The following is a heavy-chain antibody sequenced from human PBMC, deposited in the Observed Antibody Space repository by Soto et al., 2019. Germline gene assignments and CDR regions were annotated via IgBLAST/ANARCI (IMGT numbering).Heavy chain of an antibody. Sequence: EVQLLESGGGLVQPGGSLRLSCAASGFTFSSYAMSWVRQAPGKGLEWVSAISGSGGSTYYADSVKGRFTISSDNSKNTLYLQMNSLRAEDTAVYYCAKDRIQLWLRDWYFDLWGRGTLVTVSS. J-gene: IGHJ2*01. CDR3: AKDRIQLWLRDWYFDL. V-gene: IGHV3-23*01. CDR2: ISGSGGST. CDR1: GFTFSSYA. D-gene: IGHD5-18*01.